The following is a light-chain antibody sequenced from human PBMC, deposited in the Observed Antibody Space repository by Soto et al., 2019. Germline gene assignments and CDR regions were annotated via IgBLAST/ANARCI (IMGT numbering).Light chain of an antibody. V-gene: IGKV3-20*01. J-gene: IGKJ1*01. CDR2: GAS. CDR1: QTVITNY. CDR3: QQYGSSPRT. Sequence: ETVLTQSPATLSLSPGERATLSCRASQTVITNYLAWYQQKPGQAPRLLIYGASSRATGIPDRFSGSGSGTDFTLTISRLEPEDFAVYYCQQYGSSPRTFGQGTKVDIK.